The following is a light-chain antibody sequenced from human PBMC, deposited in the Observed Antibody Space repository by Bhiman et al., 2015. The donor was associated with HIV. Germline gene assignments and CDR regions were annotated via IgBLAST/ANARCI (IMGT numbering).Light chain of an antibody. V-gene: IGLV2-14*01. Sequence: QSALTQPASVSGSPGQSITISCTGTSSDVGAYNYVSWYQQQSGKAPKLMISARFSGSKSGNTASLTISGLQAEDEADYYCSSYTSRSTYVFGTGTKVTVL. CDR1: SSDVGAYNY. CDR3: SSYTSRSTYV. J-gene: IGLJ1*01.